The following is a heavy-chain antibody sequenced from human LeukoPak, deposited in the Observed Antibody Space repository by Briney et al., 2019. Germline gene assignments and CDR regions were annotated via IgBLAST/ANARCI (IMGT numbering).Heavy chain of an antibody. CDR3: ARDGGWSGGNAFDI. J-gene: IGHJ3*02. V-gene: IGHV3-48*03. CDR2: ISSSGSTI. D-gene: IGHD3-10*01. CDR1: GFTFSSYE. Sequence: GGSLRLSCAASGFTFSSYEMNWVRQAPGKGLEWVSYISSSGSTIYYADSVKGRFTISRDNAKNSLYLQMNSLRAEDTAVYYCARDGGWSGGNAFDIWGQGTMVTVSS.